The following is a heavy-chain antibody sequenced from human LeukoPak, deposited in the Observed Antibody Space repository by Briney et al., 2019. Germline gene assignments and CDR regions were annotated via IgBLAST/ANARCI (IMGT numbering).Heavy chain of an antibody. Sequence: GGSLRLSCAASGFTFSGSAMHWVRQASGKGLEWVGRIRSKANSYATAYAASVKGRFTISRDDSKNTAYLQMNSLKTEDTAVYYCTRVGDIVVVPAAGRDFDYWGQGTLVTVSS. CDR3: TRVGDIVVVPAAGRDFDY. J-gene: IGHJ4*02. CDR2: IRSKANSYAT. D-gene: IGHD2-2*01. CDR1: GFTFSGSA. V-gene: IGHV3-73*01.